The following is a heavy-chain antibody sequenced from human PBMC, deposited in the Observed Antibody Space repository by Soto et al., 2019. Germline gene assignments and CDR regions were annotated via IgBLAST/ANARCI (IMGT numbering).Heavy chain of an antibody. D-gene: IGHD3-22*01. J-gene: IGHJ3*02. CDR3: ARELGEYYYDSSRAFDI. CDR2: IYYSGST. Sequence: TSETLSLTCTVSGCSVSSGSYYWSWIRQPPGKGLEWIGYIYYSGSTNYNPSLKSRVTISVGTSKNQFSLKLSSVTAADTAVYYCARELGEYYYDSSRAFDIWGQGTMVTVSS. CDR1: GCSVSSGSYY. V-gene: IGHV4-61*01.